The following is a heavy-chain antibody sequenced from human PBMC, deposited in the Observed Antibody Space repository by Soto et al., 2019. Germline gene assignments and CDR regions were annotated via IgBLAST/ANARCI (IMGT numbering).Heavy chain of an antibody. CDR2: TYYRSQWYY. J-gene: IGHJ6*02. CDR1: GDSVSANSGA. Sequence: PSQTLSLTCVISGDSVSANSGAWNWIRQSPSRGLEWLGRTYYRSQWYYDYADSVRGRITITPDTSKNRFSLQLNSVTPEDTAVYFCARDAAGDSGYYFYYGLDVWGQGTTVTVSS. V-gene: IGHV6-1*01. CDR3: ARDAAGDSGYYFYYGLDV. D-gene: IGHD5-12*01.